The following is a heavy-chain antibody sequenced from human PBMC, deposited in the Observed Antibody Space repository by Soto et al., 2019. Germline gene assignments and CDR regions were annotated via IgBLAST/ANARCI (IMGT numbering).Heavy chain of an antibody. CDR3: ARIGNPDASLYFDY. V-gene: IGHV4-31*03. Sequence: QVQLQESCPGLVKPSQTLSLTCTVSGGSISVGVYYWNWIRQLPGKGPEWIGYTYHTGSTYYNPSLESRVTISVDPSKNQFSLRLSSVTAADTAVYYCARIGNPDASLYFDYWAQGTLVTVSS. CDR2: TYHTGST. CDR1: GGSISVGVYY. J-gene: IGHJ4*02. D-gene: IGHD2-2*01.